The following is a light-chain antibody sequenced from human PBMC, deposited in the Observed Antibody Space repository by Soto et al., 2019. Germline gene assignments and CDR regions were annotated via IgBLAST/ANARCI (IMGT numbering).Light chain of an antibody. Sequence: DIQMTQSPSTLSASVGDRVTITCRASQSISSWFAWYQQKPGKAPKLLIYDASSLESGVPSRFSGSGSGTEFTLTISSLQPDDFANYYCQQYNSYPCAFGQGTKVEIK. CDR1: QSISSW. CDR2: DAS. J-gene: IGKJ1*01. V-gene: IGKV1-5*01. CDR3: QQYNSYPCA.